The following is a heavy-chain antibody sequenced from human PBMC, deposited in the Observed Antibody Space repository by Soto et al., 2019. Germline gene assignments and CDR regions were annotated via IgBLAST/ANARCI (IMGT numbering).Heavy chain of an antibody. Sequence: ASVNLSRKASGYTITGYYVHWVRKTPGQGLEWMGWINPNSGDTYLAQRFQGRVTMNRDTSIGTAYMELRGLTSDDTAEYYCAKGGAIVAAGTRVYLYNAMDVWGQGTTVTVSS. D-gene: IGHD1-26*01. V-gene: IGHV1-2*02. CDR3: AKGGAIVAAGTRVYLYNAMDV. CDR1: GYTITGYY. J-gene: IGHJ6*02. CDR2: INPNSGDT.